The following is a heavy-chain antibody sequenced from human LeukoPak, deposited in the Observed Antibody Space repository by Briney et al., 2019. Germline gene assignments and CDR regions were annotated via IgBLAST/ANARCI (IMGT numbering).Heavy chain of an antibody. Sequence: GGSLRLSCAASGFTFSSYAMSWVRQAPGEGLEWVSAISGSGGSTYYADSVKGRFTISRDNSKNTLYLQMNSLRAEDTAVYYCARGITGATSHYYYYYYMDVWGKGTTVTVSS. CDR2: ISGSGGST. CDR1: GFTFSSYA. D-gene: IGHD1-7*01. CDR3: ARGITGATSHYYYYYYMDV. J-gene: IGHJ6*03. V-gene: IGHV3-23*01.